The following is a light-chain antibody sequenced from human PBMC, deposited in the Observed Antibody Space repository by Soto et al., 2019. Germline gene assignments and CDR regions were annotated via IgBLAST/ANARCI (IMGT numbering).Light chain of an antibody. CDR2: EGI. Sequence: QSVLTQPASVSGSPGQSITISCTGSSNTIGGYNVVSWYQQHPGKAPKVIIYEGIKRPSGVSNRFSGAISGSTASLTISGLQAEDEADYYCCSYAGNSYGGGNNFGAGTKSPS. J-gene: IGLJ1*01. V-gene: IGLV2-23*01. CDR3: CSYAGNSYGGGNN. CDR1: SNTIGGYNV.